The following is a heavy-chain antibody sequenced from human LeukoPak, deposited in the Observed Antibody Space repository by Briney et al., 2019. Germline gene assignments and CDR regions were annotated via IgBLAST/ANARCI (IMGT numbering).Heavy chain of an antibody. CDR2: ISAYNGNT. J-gene: IGHJ6*03. Sequence: GASVKVSCKASGYTFTSYGISWVRQAPGQGLEWMGWISAYNGNTNYAQKLQGRVTMTTDTSTSTAYMELRSLRSDDTAVYYCARGGYSYGYYYYYYMDVWGKGTTVTVSS. V-gene: IGHV1-18*01. CDR3: ARGGYSYGYYYYYYMDV. CDR1: GYTFTSYG. D-gene: IGHD5-18*01.